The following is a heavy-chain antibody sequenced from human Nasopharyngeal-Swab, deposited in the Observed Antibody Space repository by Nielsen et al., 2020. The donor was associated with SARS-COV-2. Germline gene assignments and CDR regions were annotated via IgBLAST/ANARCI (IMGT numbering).Heavy chain of an antibody. V-gene: IGHV3-73*01. CDR2: IGDKEHNYAT. CDR3: TTDFYFDY. J-gene: IGHJ4*02. CDR1: GFIFSASA. Sequence: GESLKISCAASGFIFSASAIHWVRQASGKGLEWVGRIGDKEHNYATTYGASVQGRLTISRDDSKNTAFLQMDGLKTEDTDLYYCTTDFYFDYWGQGTLVTVSS.